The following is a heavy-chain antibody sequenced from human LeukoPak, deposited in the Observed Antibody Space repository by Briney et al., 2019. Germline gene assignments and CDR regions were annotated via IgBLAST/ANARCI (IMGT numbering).Heavy chain of an antibody. CDR1: GFTFSSYW. Sequence: GRSLRLSCAASGFTFSSYWMTWVRQAPGKGLEWVSAISGSAVITFYADSAKGRFTISRDNSKNTLYLQMNSLRAEDTALYYCAKSRLSGINDAFDIWGQGTMVTVSS. CDR2: ISGSAVIT. CDR3: AKSRLSGINDAFDI. J-gene: IGHJ3*02. V-gene: IGHV3-23*01. D-gene: IGHD3-3*01.